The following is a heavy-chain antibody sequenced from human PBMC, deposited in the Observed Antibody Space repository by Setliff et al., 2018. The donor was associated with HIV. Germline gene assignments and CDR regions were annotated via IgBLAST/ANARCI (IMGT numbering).Heavy chain of an antibody. V-gene: IGHV1-18*04. D-gene: IGHD1-1*01. CDR2: ISASTGNR. J-gene: IGHJ4*02. Sequence: ASVKVSCKASGYTFTGYYMHWVRQAPGQGLEWMGWISASTGNRNQAQKLQDRVTMTTDTSTTTAYMELRSLRSDDTAVYYCARDRFPYNSRSDFDYWGQGTLVTVSS. CDR3: ARDRFPYNSRSDFDY. CDR1: GYTFTGYY.